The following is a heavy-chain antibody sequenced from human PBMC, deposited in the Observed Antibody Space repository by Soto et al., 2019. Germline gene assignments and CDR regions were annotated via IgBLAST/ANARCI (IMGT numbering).Heavy chain of an antibody. D-gene: IGHD6-13*01. CDR1: GAFIGGYY. V-gene: IGHV4-4*07. CDR2: IYTSGST. Sequence: SETLSLTCTVSGAFIGGYYWSWIRQPAGKGLEWIGRIYTSGSTKYSPSLKSRATMSVDTSKKQFSLKLNSVTAADTAVYYCARESTVAGTDNWFDSWGQGTLVTVSS. J-gene: IGHJ5*01. CDR3: ARESTVAGTDNWFDS.